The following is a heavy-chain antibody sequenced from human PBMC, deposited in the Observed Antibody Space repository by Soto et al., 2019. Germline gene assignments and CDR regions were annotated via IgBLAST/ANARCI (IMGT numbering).Heavy chain of an antibody. V-gene: IGHV1-46*01. J-gene: IGHJ6*02. CDR1: GYTFTSYY. Sequence: AASVKVSCKASGYTFTSYYMHWVRQAPGQGLEWMGIINPSGGSTSYAQKFQGRVTMTRDTSTSTVYMELSSLRSEDTAVYYCARVLAVAGTGYYYYGMDVWGQGTTVTVSS. CDR3: ARVLAVAGTGYYYYGMDV. CDR2: INPSGGST. D-gene: IGHD6-19*01.